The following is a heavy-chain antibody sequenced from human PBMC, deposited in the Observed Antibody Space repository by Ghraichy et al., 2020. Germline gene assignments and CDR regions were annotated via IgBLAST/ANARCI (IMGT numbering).Heavy chain of an antibody. CDR3: ARDPSKVVAYYYYYGMDV. CDR1: GFTFSSYA. Sequence: LSLTCAASGFTFSSYAMHWVRQAPGKGLEWVTVISYDGSNKYYADSVKGRFTISRDNSKNTLYLQMNSLRAEDTAVYYCARDPSKVVAYYYYYGMDVWGQGTTVTVSS. V-gene: IGHV3-30*04. D-gene: IGHD2-15*01. J-gene: IGHJ6*02. CDR2: ISYDGSNK.